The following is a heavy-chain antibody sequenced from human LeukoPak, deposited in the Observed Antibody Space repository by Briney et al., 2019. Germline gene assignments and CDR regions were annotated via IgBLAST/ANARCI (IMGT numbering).Heavy chain of an antibody. J-gene: IGHJ6*03. D-gene: IGHD3-16*01. CDR3: ARVKDPGGYYYYYYMDV. CDR1: GDSFSGYY. Sequence: SETLSLTCAVYGDSFSGYYWSWLRQPPGKGLEWIGEINHSGGTKYNPSLKSRVTISVDTSKNQFSLQLSSVTAADTAMYYCARVKDPGGYYYYYYMDVWGKGTTVTVSS. CDR2: INHSGGT. V-gene: IGHV4-34*01.